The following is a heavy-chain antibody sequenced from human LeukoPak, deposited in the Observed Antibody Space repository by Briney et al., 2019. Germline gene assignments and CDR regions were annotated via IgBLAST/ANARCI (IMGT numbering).Heavy chain of an antibody. Sequence: SETLSLTCAVYGGSFSGYYWNWIRQPPGKGLEWFGEINHSGSTNYNPSLKSRVTISVDTSKNQFSLKLSSVTAADTAVYYCARDRIYYDSSGSDYWGQGTLVTVSS. V-gene: IGHV4-34*01. D-gene: IGHD3-22*01. J-gene: IGHJ4*02. CDR2: INHSGST. CDR1: GGSFSGYY. CDR3: ARDRIYYDSSGSDY.